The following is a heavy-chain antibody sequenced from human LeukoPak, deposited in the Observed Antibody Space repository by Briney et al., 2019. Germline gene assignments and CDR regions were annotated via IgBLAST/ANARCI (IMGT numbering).Heavy chain of an antibody. D-gene: IGHD3-10*01. CDR1: GGSFSGYY. V-gene: IGHV4-34*01. CDR2: INHSGST. CDR3: ARVDELLWFGELLSNWFDP. J-gene: IGHJ5*02. Sequence: SETLSLTCAVYGGSFSGYYWSWIRQPPGKGLEWIGEINHSGSTNYNPSLKSRVTISVDTSKNQFSLKLSSVTAADTAVYYRARVDELLWFGELLSNWFDPWGQGTLVTVSS.